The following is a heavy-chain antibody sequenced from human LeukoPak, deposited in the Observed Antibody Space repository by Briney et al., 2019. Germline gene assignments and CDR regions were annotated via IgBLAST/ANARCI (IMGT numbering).Heavy chain of an antibody. V-gene: IGHV1-2*02. CDR2: INPNSGGT. CDR1: VYTFTGYY. D-gene: IGHD6-13*01. CDR3: ARDQVRYYSSSGVSDY. J-gene: IGHJ4*02. Sequence: AVPVSCKASVYTFTGYYMHGLRPAPAQGVEWVGWINPNSGGTNIAHNFQGRVTINRDTSISTAYMELSRLRSDDTAVYYCARDQVRYYSSSGVSDYWGQGTLVTVSS.